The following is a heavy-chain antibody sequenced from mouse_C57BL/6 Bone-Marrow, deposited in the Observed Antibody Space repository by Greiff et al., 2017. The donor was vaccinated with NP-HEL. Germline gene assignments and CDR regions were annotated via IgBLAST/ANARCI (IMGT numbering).Heavy chain of an antibody. J-gene: IGHJ4*01. CDR2: ISYSGST. D-gene: IGHD2-4*01. Sequence: EVQLQQSGPGLAKPSQTLSLTCSVTGYSITSDYWNWIRKFPGNKLEYMGYISYSGSTYYNPSLKSRISITRDTSKNQYYLQLNSVTTEDTATYYCARSPHYDYDGYYAMDYWGQGTSVTVSS. CDR3: ARSPHYDYDGYYAMDY. CDR1: GYSITSDY. V-gene: IGHV3-8*01.